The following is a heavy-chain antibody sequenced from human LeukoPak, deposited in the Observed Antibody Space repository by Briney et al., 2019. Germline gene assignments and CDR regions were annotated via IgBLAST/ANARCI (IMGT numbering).Heavy chain of an antibody. CDR3: ATESGYYGAGFDP. J-gene: IGHJ5*02. V-gene: IGHV4-59*08. CDR2: IYYSGST. CDR1: GGSISSYY. D-gene: IGHD5-12*01. Sequence: SETLSLTCTVSGGSISSYYWSWIRQPPGKGLEWIGYIYYSGSTNYNPSLKSRVTISVDTSKNQFSLKLGSVTAADTAVYYCATESGYYGAGFDPWGQGTLVTVSS.